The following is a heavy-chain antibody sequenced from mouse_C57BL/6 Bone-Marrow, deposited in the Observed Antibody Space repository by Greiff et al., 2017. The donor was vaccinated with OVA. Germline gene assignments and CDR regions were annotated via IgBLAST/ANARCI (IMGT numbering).Heavy chain of an antibody. V-gene: IGHV7-3*01. D-gene: IGHD2-3*01. CDR2: IRNNANGYTS. CDR1: GFTFTDYY. J-gene: IGHJ1*03. CDR3: ARYYDGYPYWYFDV. Sequence: EVKLVESGGGLVQPGGSLSLSCAASGFTFTDYYMSWVRQPPGKALEWLGFIRNNANGYTSAYSASVKGRFTIYRDNSQSILYPQMNALIAEDSATYDGARYYDGYPYWYFDVWGTGTTVTVSS.